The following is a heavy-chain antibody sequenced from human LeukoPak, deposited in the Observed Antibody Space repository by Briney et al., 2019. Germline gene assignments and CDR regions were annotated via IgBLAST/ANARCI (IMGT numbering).Heavy chain of an antibody. CDR3: ARDTVGPRI. Sequence: GGSLRLACAASGITLSNSVIHWVRQAPDKGLEWVALISTDGNNTLYADSVKGRFTISRDNAKNSLYLQMNSLRAEDTAVYYCARDTVGPRIWGQGTLVTVSS. CDR2: ISTDGNNT. J-gene: IGHJ4*02. CDR1: GITLSNSV. D-gene: IGHD1-26*01. V-gene: IGHV3-30*04.